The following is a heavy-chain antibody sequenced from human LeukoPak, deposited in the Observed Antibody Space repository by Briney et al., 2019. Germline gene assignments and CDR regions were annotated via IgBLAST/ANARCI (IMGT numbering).Heavy chain of an antibody. CDR3: AKDKSGYSSSWYVGGTFDY. CDR1: GFTFNNYA. CDR2: ISGSGGST. D-gene: IGHD6-13*01. V-gene: IGHV3-23*01. J-gene: IGHJ4*02. Sequence: GGSLRLSCAASGFTFNNYAMSWVRQAPGKGLEWVSSISGSGGSTYYADSVKGRFTISRDNSKNTLYLQMNSLRAEDTAVYYCAKDKSGYSSSWYVGGTFDYWGQGTLVTVSS.